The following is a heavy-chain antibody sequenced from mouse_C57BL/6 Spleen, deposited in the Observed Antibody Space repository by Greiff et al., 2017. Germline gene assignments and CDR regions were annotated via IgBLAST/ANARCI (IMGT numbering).Heavy chain of an antibody. Sequence: QVQLQQPGAELVKPGASVKLSCKASGYTFTSYWMQWVKQRPGQGLEWIGEIDPSDSYTNYNQKFKGKATLTVDTSSSTAYMQLSSLTSEESAVYYCGRRRGDGFFAYWGQGTLVTVSA. CDR1: GYTFTSYW. CDR3: GRRRGDGFFAY. J-gene: IGHJ3*01. CDR2: IDPSDSYT. D-gene: IGHD2-3*01. V-gene: IGHV1-50*01.